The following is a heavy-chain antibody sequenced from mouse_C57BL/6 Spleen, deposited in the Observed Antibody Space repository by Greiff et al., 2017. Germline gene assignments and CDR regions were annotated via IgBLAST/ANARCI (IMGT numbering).Heavy chain of an antibody. CDR2: INPSSGYT. D-gene: IGHD1-1*01. V-gene: IGHV1-4*01. CDR3: ANSFYYGSSYEDY. J-gene: IGHJ2*01. Sequence: QVQLQQSGAELARPGASVKMSCKASGYTFTSYTMHWVKQRPGQGLEWIGYINPSSGYTKYNQKFKDKATLTADKSSSTAYMQLSSLTSEDSAVYYCANSFYYGSSYEDYWGQGTTLTVSS. CDR1: GYTFTSYT.